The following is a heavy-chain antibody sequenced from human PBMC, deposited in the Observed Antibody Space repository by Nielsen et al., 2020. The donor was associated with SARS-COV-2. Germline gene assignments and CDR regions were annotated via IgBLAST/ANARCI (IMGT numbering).Heavy chain of an antibody. V-gene: IGHV3-73*01. CDR1: GFTFSGSA. CDR3: SSPTVAY. D-gene: IGHD4-23*01. J-gene: IGHJ6*02. CDR2: IRSYANEYAT. Sequence: GGSLRLSCVASGFTFSGSAMHWVRQASGKGLEWLGRIRSYANEYATAYTASVKGRFTISRDDSKNTAYLQMNSLKTEDTAVYYCSSPTVAYWGQGTTVTVSS.